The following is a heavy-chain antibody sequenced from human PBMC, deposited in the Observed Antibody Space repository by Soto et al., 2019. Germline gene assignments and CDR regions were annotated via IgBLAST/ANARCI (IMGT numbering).Heavy chain of an antibody. CDR1: GGSLSSHF. CDR2: IFYTGIT. J-gene: IGHJ3*01. D-gene: IGHD3-22*01. Sequence: ETLSLTCTVSGGSLSSHFWAWIRQPPGKGLEWVGYIFYTGITNYNPSLQSRVSISVDTSKERFSLTLNSVTAADTAVYYCARGGYDFSGVNFDEGFDFWGQGIPVTVSS. CDR3: ARGGYDFSGVNFDEGFDF. V-gene: IGHV4-59*11.